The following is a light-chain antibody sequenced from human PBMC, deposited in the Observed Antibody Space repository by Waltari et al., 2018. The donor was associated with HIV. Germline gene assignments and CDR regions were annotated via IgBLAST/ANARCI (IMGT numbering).Light chain of an antibody. Sequence: EIVLTQSPVTLSLSPGERATLSCRASQSVDNYLAWYQQKPGQAPRLLIYDASNRATGIPARFSGSGSGTDFTLTISSLEPEDFAVYYCQQRTYWPGTFGQGTKVEIK. J-gene: IGKJ1*01. V-gene: IGKV3-11*01. CDR3: QQRTYWPGT. CDR2: DAS. CDR1: QSVDNY.